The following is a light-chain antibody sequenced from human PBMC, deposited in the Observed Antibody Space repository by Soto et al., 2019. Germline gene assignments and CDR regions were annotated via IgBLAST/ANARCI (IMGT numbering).Light chain of an antibody. J-gene: IGKJ1*01. Sequence: DIQMTQSPSSLSASMGDRVSITCRAGQSIGTDLNWYQQKPGKAPKLLIYGASTLQGGVPSRFSGSVSGTEFTLTISSLQPGDLATYFCQQTYSTPWTFGQGTKVDI. CDR1: QSIGTD. V-gene: IGKV1-39*01. CDR2: GAS. CDR3: QQTYSTPWT.